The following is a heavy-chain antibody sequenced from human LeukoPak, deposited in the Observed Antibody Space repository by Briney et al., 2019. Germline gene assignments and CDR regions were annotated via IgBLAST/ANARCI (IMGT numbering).Heavy chain of an antibody. D-gene: IGHD6-13*01. V-gene: IGHV3-7*01. CDR3: ARAPIDSNSWCHAFDI. CDR1: GFTFSSYW. Sequence: GGSLRLSCAASGFTFSSYWMGWVRQAPGKGLEWVASIQQGGSHKYYMDSVEGRFTISRDNAKNSLFLQMNSLRAEDTAVYYCARAPIDSNSWCHAFDIWGQGTMVTVSS. CDR2: IQQGGSHK. J-gene: IGHJ3*02.